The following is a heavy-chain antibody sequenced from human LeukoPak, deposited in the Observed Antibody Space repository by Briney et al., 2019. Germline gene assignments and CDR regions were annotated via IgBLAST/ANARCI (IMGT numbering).Heavy chain of an antibody. CDR2: ISAYNGNT. J-gene: IGHJ2*01. D-gene: IGHD5-12*01. CDR3: ARVSTKSRVAGYDPQWYFDL. Sequence: ASVKVSCKASGYTFINYGFSWVRQAPGQGLEWMGWISAYNGNTNYLQKFQGRVTMTTDTSTNTVYMELRSLRSDDTAMYYCARVSTKSRVAGYDPQWYFDLWGRGTPVTV. CDR1: GYTFINYG. V-gene: IGHV1-18*04.